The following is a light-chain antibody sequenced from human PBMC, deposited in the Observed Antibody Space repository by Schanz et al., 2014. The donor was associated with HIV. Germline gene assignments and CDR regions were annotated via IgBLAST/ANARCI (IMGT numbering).Light chain of an antibody. Sequence: EIVMTQSPGTLSVSPGERATLSCRASQSVSTNLAWYQQKPGQAPRLLIYDASSRATGIPDRFSGSGSGTDFTLTIIRLEPEDFAVYYCQQYGTSLITFGQGTRLEI. V-gene: IGKV3-20*01. J-gene: IGKJ5*01. CDR3: QQYGTSLIT. CDR1: QSVSTN. CDR2: DAS.